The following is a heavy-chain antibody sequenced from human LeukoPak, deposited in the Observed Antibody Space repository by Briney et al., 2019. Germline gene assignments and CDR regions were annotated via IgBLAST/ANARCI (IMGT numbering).Heavy chain of an antibody. CDR3: VRVRGYWLVRGYLDY. CDR2: IYYSGAN. V-gene: IGHV4-39*02. Sequence: SETLSLTCTVSGGSMSSSSYYWGWIRQSPGKGLEWIGSIYYSGANHYNPSLKSRVTMSVDTSKNQLSVKLTSVTATDTAVYYCVRVRGYWLVRGYLDYWGQGTQVTVSS. CDR1: GGSMSSSSYY. D-gene: IGHD6-19*01. J-gene: IGHJ4*02.